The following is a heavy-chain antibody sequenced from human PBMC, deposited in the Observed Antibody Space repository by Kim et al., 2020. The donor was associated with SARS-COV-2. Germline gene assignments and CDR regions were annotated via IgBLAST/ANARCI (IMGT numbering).Heavy chain of an antibody. CDR1: GFTISHYS. J-gene: IGHJ3*02. V-gene: IGHV3-21*01. Sequence: GGSLRLSCAASGFTISHYSMNWVRQAPGKGLEWLSYISYSGKNKYYAGSLKGRFTISRDISKNSFFLHMNSLGAEDTAVYYCARGDTSAHDAFDIWGLGT. CDR2: ISYSGKNK. CDR3: ARGDTSAHDAFDI.